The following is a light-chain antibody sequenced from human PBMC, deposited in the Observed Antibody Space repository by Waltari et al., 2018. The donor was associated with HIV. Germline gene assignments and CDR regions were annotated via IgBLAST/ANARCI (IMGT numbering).Light chain of an antibody. CDR2: EVS. Sequence: QSALTQPASVSGSPGQSITISCTGTSSDVGGYNYVSWYQQHPGKAPNLMIYEVSNRPSGVSKRFSGSKSGNTASLTISGLQAEDEADYYCSSYTSSSTWVFGGGTKLTVL. CDR3: SSYTSSSTWV. J-gene: IGLJ3*02. V-gene: IGLV2-14*01. CDR1: SSDVGGYNY.